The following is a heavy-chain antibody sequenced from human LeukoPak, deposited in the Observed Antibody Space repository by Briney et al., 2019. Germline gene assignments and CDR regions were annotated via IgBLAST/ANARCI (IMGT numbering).Heavy chain of an antibody. CDR3: ARAGGYGLIDY. D-gene: IGHD5-18*01. CDR1: GDTFTSYY. J-gene: IGHJ4*02. CDR2: INPSGGST. V-gene: IGHV1-46*01. Sequence: SVKVSCKASGDTFTSYYMHWVRQAPGQGLEWMALINPSGGSTSYAQKFQGRVTMTRDMSTSTVYMELSSLKSEDTAVYYCARAGGYGLIDYWGQGTMVTVSS.